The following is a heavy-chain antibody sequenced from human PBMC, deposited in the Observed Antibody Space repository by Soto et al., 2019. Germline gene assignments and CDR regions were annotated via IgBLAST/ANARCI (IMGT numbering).Heavy chain of an antibody. D-gene: IGHD6-6*01. Sequence: EVQLVESGGGLVQPGGSLRLSCAVSGFTFSNYWMSWVRQTPGKGLEWLANINQDGGHNYYVDSVKGRFTISKYIARNSLYLQMNGLRAEDTAVYYCARIGYSSSSFDYWGQGTLVTVSS. CDR1: GFTFSNYW. CDR3: ARIGYSSSSFDY. V-gene: IGHV3-7*01. CDR2: INQDGGHN. J-gene: IGHJ4*02.